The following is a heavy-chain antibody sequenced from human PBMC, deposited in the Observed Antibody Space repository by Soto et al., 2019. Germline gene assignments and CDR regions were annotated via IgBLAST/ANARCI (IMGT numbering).Heavy chain of an antibody. CDR2: INHSGST. D-gene: IGHD6-19*01. CDR1: GGSFSGYY. V-gene: IGHV4-34*01. Sequence: SETLSLTCAVYGGSFSGYYWSWIRQPPWKGLEWIGEINHSGSTNYNPSLKSRVTISVDTSKNQFSLKLSSVTAVDTAVYYCARGLAVAGTGYWGQGTLVTVSS. CDR3: ARGLAVAGTGY. J-gene: IGHJ4*02.